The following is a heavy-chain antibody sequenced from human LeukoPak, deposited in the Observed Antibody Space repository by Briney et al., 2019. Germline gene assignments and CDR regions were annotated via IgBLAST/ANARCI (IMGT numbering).Heavy chain of an antibody. CDR2: INHSGST. Sequence: PSETLSLTCAVYGGSFSGYYWSWLRQPPGKGLEWIGEINHSGSTNYNPSLTSRVTISVDTSKNQFSLKLSSVTAADTAVYYCARRILRYFDRLDYWGQGTLVTVSS. CDR3: ARRILRYFDRLDY. CDR1: GGSFSGYY. J-gene: IGHJ4*02. D-gene: IGHD3-9*01. V-gene: IGHV4-34*01.